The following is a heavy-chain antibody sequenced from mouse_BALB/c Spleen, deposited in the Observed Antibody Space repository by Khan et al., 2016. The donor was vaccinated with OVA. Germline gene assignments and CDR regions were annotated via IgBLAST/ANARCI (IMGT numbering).Heavy chain of an antibody. CDR1: GFTFSSNT. Sequence: EVQLVESGGGLVQPGGSLKLSCAASGFTFSSNTMSWVRQTPEKRLEWVAYITNGGGNTYYPDTVKGRFTISRDNAKHTLYLQMSSLKSEDTTMYYCARIPTFITTALDYWGQGTSVTVSS. V-gene: IGHV5-12-2*01. CDR2: ITNGGGNT. J-gene: IGHJ4*01. D-gene: IGHD1-2*01. CDR3: ARIPTFITTALDY.